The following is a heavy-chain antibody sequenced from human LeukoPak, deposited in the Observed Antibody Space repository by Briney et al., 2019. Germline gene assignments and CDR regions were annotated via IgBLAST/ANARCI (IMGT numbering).Heavy chain of an antibody. J-gene: IGHJ4*02. CDR3: ATSGGYYDILTGYYTSYFDY. V-gene: IGHV4-61*02. D-gene: IGHD3-9*01. CDR1: GGSISSGSYY. CDR2: IYTSGST. Sequence: SQTLSLTCTVSGGSISSGSYYWSWIRQPAGKGLEWIGRIYTSGSTNYNPSPKRRVTISIYTSKYQFSLKLSSVTAADTAVYYCATSGGYYDILTGYYTSYFDYWGQGTLVTVSS.